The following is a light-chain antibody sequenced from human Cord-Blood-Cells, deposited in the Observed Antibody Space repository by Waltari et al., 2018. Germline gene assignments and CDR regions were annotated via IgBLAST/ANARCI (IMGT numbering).Light chain of an antibody. CDR2: DPS. CDR3: QQYNSYWT. V-gene: IGKV1-5*01. CDR1: QSISSW. J-gene: IGKJ1*01. Sequence: DNQLNQSPSTLSASAGDRIAITCRASQSISSWLAWYQQKPGKAPKLLIYDPSSLESGVPSRFSGSGSGTEFTLTISSLQPDDFATYYCQQYNSYWTFGQGTKVEIK.